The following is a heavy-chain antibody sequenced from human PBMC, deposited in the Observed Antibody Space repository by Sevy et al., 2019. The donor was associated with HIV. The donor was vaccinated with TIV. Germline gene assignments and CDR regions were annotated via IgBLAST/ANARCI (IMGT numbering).Heavy chain of an antibody. J-gene: IGHJ4*02. D-gene: IGHD5-12*01. V-gene: IGHV1-46*01. Sequence: ASVKVSCKASGYTFTSYSIHWVRQAPGQGLEWMGIINPSGGSTTYAQMFQGRVTLTRDKSTSTVFLELSSLRSDDTAVYYCAIPGFSGYEGVDQWGQGTLVTVSS. CDR2: INPSGGST. CDR1: GYTFTSYS. CDR3: AIPGFSGYEGVDQ.